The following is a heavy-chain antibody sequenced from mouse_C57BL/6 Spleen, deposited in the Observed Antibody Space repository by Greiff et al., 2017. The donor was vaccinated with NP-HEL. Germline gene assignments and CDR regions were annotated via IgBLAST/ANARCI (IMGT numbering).Heavy chain of an antibody. CDR2: IYPRDGST. J-gene: IGHJ4*01. Sequence: VQLQQSDAELVKPGASVKISCKVSGYTFTDHTIHWMKQRPEQGLEWIGYIYPRDGSTKYNEKFKGKATLTADKSSSTAYMQLNSLTSEDSAVYICAREDSSGPYYYAMDYWGQGTSVTVSS. D-gene: IGHD3-2*02. V-gene: IGHV1-78*01. CDR1: GYTFTDHT. CDR3: AREDSSGPYYYAMDY.